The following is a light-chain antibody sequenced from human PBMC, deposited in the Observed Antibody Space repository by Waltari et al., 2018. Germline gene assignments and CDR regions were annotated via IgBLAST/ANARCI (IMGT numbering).Light chain of an antibody. CDR1: ASTVGNNY. CDR3: AAWDDGLSFWV. Sequence: QSVLTQTPSASGTPGQRVTISCSGSASTVGNNYIYWYQHLSGTAPKLLMYKNDQRPSGVPDRFSASKSGTSASLAINGLRSEDEADYYCAAWDDGLSFWVFGGGTKLTVL. J-gene: IGLJ3*02. V-gene: IGLV1-47*01. CDR2: KND.